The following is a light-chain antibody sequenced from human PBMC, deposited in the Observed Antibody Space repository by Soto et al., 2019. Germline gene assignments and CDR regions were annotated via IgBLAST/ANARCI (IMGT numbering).Light chain of an antibody. CDR3: SSYTSSSTLVV. V-gene: IGLV2-14*01. CDR2: DVS. J-gene: IGLJ2*01. Sequence: QSVLTQPASVSGSPGQSITISCAGTSSDVGGYNYVSWYQQHPGKVPKLMIYDVSHRPSGVSIRFSGSKSGNTASLTISGLQAEDEADYYCSSYTSSSTLVVFGGGTKLTVL. CDR1: SSDVGGYNY.